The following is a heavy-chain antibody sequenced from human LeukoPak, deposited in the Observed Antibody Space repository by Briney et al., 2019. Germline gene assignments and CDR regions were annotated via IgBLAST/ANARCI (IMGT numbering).Heavy chain of an antibody. CDR3: ARSMRGMGATTGDFDY. CDR2: VSAYNGNT. D-gene: IGHD1-26*01. J-gene: IGHJ4*02. V-gene: IGHV1-18*01. Sequence: ASVKVSCKASGYTFTSYGISWVRQAPGQGLEWMGWVSAYNGNTNYAQKLQGRVTMTTDTSTSTAYMELRSLRSDDTAVYYCARSMRGMGATTGDFDYWGQGTLVTVSS. CDR1: GYTFTSYG.